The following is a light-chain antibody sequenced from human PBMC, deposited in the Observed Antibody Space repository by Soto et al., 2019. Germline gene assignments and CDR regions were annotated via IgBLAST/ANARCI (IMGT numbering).Light chain of an antibody. V-gene: IGLV2-14*01. CDR2: EVT. J-gene: IGLJ1*01. CDR1: SGGIGSYDR. CDR3: SSYTNINTRACV. Sequence: HSVLTQPASVSGSPGQSITISCTGTSGGIGSYDRVSWYQQHPGKAPKLIIYEVTDRPSGVSNRFSGSKSGNTASLTISGLQAEDEAEYYCSSYTNINTRACVFGTGTKVTV.